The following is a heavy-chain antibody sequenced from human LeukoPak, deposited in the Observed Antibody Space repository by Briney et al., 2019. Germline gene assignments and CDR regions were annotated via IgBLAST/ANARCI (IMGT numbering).Heavy chain of an antibody. CDR2: ISGSGGST. D-gene: IGHD6-13*01. Sequence: GGSLRLSCAASGFTFSSYAMSWVRQAPGKGLEWVSAISGSGGSTYYADSVKGRFTISRGNSNNTLFLQMNSLRAEDTAVYYCARDPSPIAAAGTWWFDPWGQGTLVTVSS. CDR3: ARDPSPIAAAGTWWFDP. V-gene: IGHV3-23*01. J-gene: IGHJ5*02. CDR1: GFTFSSYA.